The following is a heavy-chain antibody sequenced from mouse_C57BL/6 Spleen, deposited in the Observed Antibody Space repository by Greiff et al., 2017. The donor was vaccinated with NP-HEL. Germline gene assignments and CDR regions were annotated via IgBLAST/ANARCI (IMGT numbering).Heavy chain of an antibody. CDR1: GYTFTSYW. V-gene: IGHV1-7*01. D-gene: IGHD4-1*01. J-gene: IGHJ4*01. CDR3: ARRDWDEDYAMDY. CDR2: INPSSGYT. Sequence: QVQLQQSGAELAKPGASVKLSCKASGYTFTSYWMHWVKQRPGQGLEWIGYINPSSGYTKYNQKFKDKATLTADKSSSTAYMQLSSLTYEDSAVYYCARRDWDEDYAMDYWGQGTSVTVSS.